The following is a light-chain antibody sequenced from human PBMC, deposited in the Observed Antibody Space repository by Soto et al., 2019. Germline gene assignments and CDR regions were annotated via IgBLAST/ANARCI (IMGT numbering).Light chain of an antibody. J-gene: IGKJ1*01. V-gene: IGKV3-15*01. CDR1: QSVSSN. CDR3: QQYTKWTRT. Sequence: MVSTQAAANLSLKTGEGATLYCMASQSVSSNLAWYQQKPGQAPRLLIYGASTRATGIPARFSGSGSGTEFTLTISSLQSEDFAVYYCQQYTKWTRTFAQGTKVEI. CDR2: GAS.